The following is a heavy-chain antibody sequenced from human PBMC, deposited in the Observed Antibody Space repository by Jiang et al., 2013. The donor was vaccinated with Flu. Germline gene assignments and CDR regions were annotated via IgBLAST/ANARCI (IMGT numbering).Heavy chain of an antibody. CDR2: TYYRSKWYN. CDR1: GDSVSSKSVA. V-gene: IGHV6-1*01. D-gene: IGHD3-16*01. Sequence: QTLSLTCAISGDSVSSKSVAWNWIRQSPSRGLEWLGRTYYRSKWYNDYAVSVKSRITINPDTSKNQFSLQLNSVTPEDTAVYYCARDSLGPPHDAFDIWGQGTMVTVSS. J-gene: IGHJ3*02. CDR3: ARDSLGPPHDAFDI.